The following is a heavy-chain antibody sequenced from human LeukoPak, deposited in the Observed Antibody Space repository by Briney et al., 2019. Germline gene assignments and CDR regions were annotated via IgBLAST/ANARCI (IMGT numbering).Heavy chain of an antibody. J-gene: IGHJ5*02. V-gene: IGHV1-3*01. CDR1: GYTFTSYA. CDR3: ARDLYCSSTSCYRGLWFDP. Sequence: ASVNVSYKASGYTFTSYAMHWVRQAPGQRLEWMGWINAGNGNTKYSQKFQGRVTITRDTSASTAYMELSSLRSEDTGVYYCARDLYCSSTSCYRGLWFDPWGQGTLVTVSS. D-gene: IGHD2-2*01. CDR2: INAGNGNT.